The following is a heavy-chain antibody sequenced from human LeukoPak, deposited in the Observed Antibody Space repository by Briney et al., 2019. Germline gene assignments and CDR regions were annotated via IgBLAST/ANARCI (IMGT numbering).Heavy chain of an antibody. J-gene: IGHJ6*03. CDR2: IKQDGSEK. CDR1: GFTFSSYW. Sequence: GGSLRLSCAASGFTFSSYWMSWVRQAPGKGLEWVANIKQDGSEKYYVDSVKGRFTISRDNAKNSLYLQMNSLRAEDTAVFYCARDRVQLWSPYYMDVWGKGTTVTVCS. D-gene: IGHD5-18*01. CDR3: ARDRVQLWSPYYMDV. V-gene: IGHV3-7*01.